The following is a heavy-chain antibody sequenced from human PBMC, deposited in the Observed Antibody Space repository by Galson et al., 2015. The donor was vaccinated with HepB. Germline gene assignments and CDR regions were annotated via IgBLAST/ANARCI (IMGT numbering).Heavy chain of an antibody. J-gene: IGHJ5*02. CDR1: GFTFSGYA. CDR2: ISGSGGIT. CDR3: AKDRGGHGGGDRDSSFDP. D-gene: IGHD2-21*02. Sequence: SLRLSCAASGFTFSGYAMSWVRQAPGKGPEWVSAISGSGGITYYADSVKGRFTISRDNSKNTLYLQMNSLRAEDTAVYYCAKDRGGHGGGDRDSSFDPWVQGALVPVSS. V-gene: IGHV3-23*01.